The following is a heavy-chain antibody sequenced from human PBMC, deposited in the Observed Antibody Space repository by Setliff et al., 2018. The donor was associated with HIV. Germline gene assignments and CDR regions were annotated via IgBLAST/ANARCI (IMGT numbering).Heavy chain of an antibody. D-gene: IGHD6-19*01. Sequence: NPSETLSLTCTVSGGSISSSSYYWGWIRQPPGKGLEWIGSIYYSGSTYYNPSLKSRVTISVDTSKNQFSLKLSSVTAADTAVYYCARLRREEQWLVRGWFDPWGQGTLVTVS. J-gene: IGHJ5*02. CDR3: ARLRREEQWLVRGWFDP. V-gene: IGHV4-39*01. CDR2: IYYSGST. CDR1: GGSISSSSYY.